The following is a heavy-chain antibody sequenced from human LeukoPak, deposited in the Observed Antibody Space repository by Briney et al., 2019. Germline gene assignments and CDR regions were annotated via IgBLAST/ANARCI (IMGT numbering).Heavy chain of an antibody. J-gene: IGHJ3*02. CDR1: GYTFSNYY. D-gene: IGHD5-24*01. Sequence: GASVKVSCKASGYTFSNYYMHWVRQAPGQGLEWMGGFDPEDGETIYAQKFQGRVTMTEDTSTDTAYMELSSLRSEDTAVYYCATAQGLQLKDDAFDIWGQGTMVTVSS. CDR3: ATAQGLQLKDDAFDI. CDR2: FDPEDGET. V-gene: IGHV1-24*01.